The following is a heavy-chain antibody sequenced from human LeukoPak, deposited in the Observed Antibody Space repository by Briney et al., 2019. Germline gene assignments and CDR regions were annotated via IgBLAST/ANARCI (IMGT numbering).Heavy chain of an antibody. J-gene: IGHJ4*02. CDR1: GYSFTSYW. V-gene: IGHV5-10-1*01. Sequence: GESLKISWKGSGYSFTSYWISRVRQIPGKGLGWMGRIDPSDSYTNYSPSFQGHVTISADKSISTAYLQWSSLKASDTAMYYCARGYCSSTSCYYPFDYWGQGTLVTVSS. CDR3: ARGYCSSTSCYYPFDY. CDR2: IDPSDSYT. D-gene: IGHD2-2*01.